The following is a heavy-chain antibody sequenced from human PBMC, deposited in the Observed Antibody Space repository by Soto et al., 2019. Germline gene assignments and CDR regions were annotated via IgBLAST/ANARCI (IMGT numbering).Heavy chain of an antibody. Sequence: GGSLRLSCAVSGFTFSNYWMHWVRQVPGKGLVWVSYINSDGDSTTYTDSVKGRFTTSRDNAKNTLYLQMNSLRVEDTAVYYCIRAPIYDVLTAHAFDIWGQGTMVPVSS. CDR3: IRAPIYDVLTAHAFDI. J-gene: IGHJ3*02. CDR1: GFTFSNYW. V-gene: IGHV3-74*03. D-gene: IGHD3-9*01. CDR2: INSDGDST.